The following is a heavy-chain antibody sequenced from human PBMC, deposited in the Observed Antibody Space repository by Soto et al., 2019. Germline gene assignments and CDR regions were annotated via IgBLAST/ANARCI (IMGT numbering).Heavy chain of an antibody. Sequence: GGSLRLSCAASGFTFSSYAMSWVRQAPGKGLEWVSALYDVYGSFYADSVKGRFTTSSDNSKSTVYLQMNDLRPDDTAVYYCASWHEREHAYDVWGQGTAVTVSS. CDR3: ASWHEREHAYDV. D-gene: IGHD1-1*01. CDR1: GFTFSSYA. V-gene: IGHV3-23*05. J-gene: IGHJ3*01. CDR2: LYDVYGS.